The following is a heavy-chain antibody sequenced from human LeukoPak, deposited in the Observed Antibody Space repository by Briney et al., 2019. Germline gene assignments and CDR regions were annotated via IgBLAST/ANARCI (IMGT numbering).Heavy chain of an antibody. CDR3: ARHDKGFDY. CDR2: IYYSGTT. J-gene: IGHJ4*02. Sequence: SETLSLTCTVSGGSISSSSYYWGWIRQPPGKGLEWIGSIYYSGTTYYNPPLKSRVTISVDTSKNEFSLKLSSVTAADTAVYYCARHDKGFDYWGQGTLVTVSS. V-gene: IGHV4-39*01. CDR1: GGSISSSSYY. D-gene: IGHD3-22*01.